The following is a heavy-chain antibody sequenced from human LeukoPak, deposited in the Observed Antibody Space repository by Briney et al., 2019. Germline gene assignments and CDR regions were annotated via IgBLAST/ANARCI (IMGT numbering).Heavy chain of an antibody. CDR2: IYHSGST. CDR3: ARGVTTDPAFDY. CDR1: GGSISSGGYS. J-gene: IGHJ4*02. V-gene: IGHV4-30-2*01. Sequence: PSETLSLTCAVSGGSISSGGYSWSWIRQPPGKGLEWIGYIYHSGSTYYNPSLKSRVTILVDRSKNQFSLKLSSATAADTAVYYCARGVTTDPAFDYWGQGTLVTVSS. D-gene: IGHD4-17*01.